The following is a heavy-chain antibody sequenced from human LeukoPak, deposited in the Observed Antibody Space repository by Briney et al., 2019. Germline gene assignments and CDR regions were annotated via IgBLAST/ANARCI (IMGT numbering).Heavy chain of an antibody. J-gene: IGHJ4*02. Sequence: SETLSLTCAVFGFSITSSGYYWGWIRQPPGKGLEWIGSISYSGDTYYNTSLGSRVTISADTSKSQFSLKLSSVTAADTAMYYCVRHGGRYNWSPSDWGQGTLVTVSS. CDR2: ISYSGDT. V-gene: IGHV4-39*01. CDR1: GFSITSSGYY. D-gene: IGHD1-1*01. CDR3: VRHGGRYNWSPSD.